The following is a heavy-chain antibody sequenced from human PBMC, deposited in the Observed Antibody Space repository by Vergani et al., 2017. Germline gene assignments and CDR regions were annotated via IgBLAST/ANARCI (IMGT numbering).Heavy chain of an antibody. CDR3: ARVSAVVVTARVGWFDP. CDR1: GGTFSSYA. Sequence: QVQLVQSGAEVKKPGSSVKVSCKASGGTFSSYAISWVRQAPGQGLEWMGGIIPIFGTANYAQKFQGRVTITADESPSTDYMELSILRSEDTAVYYCARVSAVVVTARVGWFDPWGQGTLVTVSS. D-gene: IGHD2-21*02. J-gene: IGHJ5*02. CDR2: IIPIFGTA. V-gene: IGHV1-69*01.